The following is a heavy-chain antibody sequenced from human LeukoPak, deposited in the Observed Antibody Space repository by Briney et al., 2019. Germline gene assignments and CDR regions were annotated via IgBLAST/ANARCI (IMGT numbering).Heavy chain of an antibody. CDR2: ISSNGSTI. Sequence: GGSLRLSCAASGFTFSSYEMNWVRQAPGKGLEWVSYISSNGSTIYYADSVKGRFTISRDNAKNSLYLQMNSLRAEDTAIYYCARWGYSDYNYSLLPFDYWGQGTLVTVSS. CDR1: GFTFSSYE. CDR3: ARWGYSDYNYSLLPFDY. V-gene: IGHV3-48*03. J-gene: IGHJ4*02. D-gene: IGHD5-12*01.